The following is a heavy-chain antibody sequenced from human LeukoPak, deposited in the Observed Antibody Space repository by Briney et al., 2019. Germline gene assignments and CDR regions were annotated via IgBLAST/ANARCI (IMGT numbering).Heavy chain of an antibody. D-gene: IGHD3-10*01. V-gene: IGHV3-7*01. CDR1: GFTFSSYW. CDR2: IKQDGSEK. Sequence: AGGSLRLSCAASGFTFSSYWMSWVRQAPGKGLEWVANIKQDGSEKYYVDSVKGRFTISRDNAKNSLYLQMNSLRAEDTAVYCCARVFIDYYGSGSHHFDYWGQGTLVTVSS. CDR3: ARVFIDYYGSGSHHFDY. J-gene: IGHJ4*02.